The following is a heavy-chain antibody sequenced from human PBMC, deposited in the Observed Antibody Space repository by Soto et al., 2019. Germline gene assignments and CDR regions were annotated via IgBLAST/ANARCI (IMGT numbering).Heavy chain of an antibody. Sequence: SGPTLVNPTQTLTLTCTFSGFSLSTSGVGVGWIRQPPGKALEWLALIYWDDDKRYSPSLKSRLTITKDTSKNQVVLTMTNMDPVDTATYYCAHSGIAAADEDYYYYMDVWGKGTTVTVSS. CDR2: IYWDDDK. CDR1: GFSLSTSGVG. J-gene: IGHJ6*03. V-gene: IGHV2-5*02. CDR3: AHSGIAAADEDYYYYMDV. D-gene: IGHD6-13*01.